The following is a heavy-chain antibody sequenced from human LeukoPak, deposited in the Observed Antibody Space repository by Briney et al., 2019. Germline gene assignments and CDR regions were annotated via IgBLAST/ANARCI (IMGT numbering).Heavy chain of an antibody. V-gene: IGHV3-21*01. CDR3: ARDPSITIFGVAPDY. CDR1: GFTFSSYS. Sequence: GESLRLSCAASGFTFSSYSMNWVRQAPGKGLEWVSSISSSSSYIYYADSVKGRFTISRDNAKNSLYLQMNSLRAEDTAVYYCARDPSITIFGVAPDYWGQGTLVTVSS. D-gene: IGHD3-3*01. J-gene: IGHJ4*02. CDR2: ISSSSSYI.